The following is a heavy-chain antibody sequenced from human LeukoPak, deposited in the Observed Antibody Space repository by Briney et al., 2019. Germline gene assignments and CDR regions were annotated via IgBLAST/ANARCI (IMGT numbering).Heavy chain of an antibody. V-gene: IGHV4-39*07. J-gene: IGHJ5*02. D-gene: IGHD6-19*01. CDR1: GGSISSSSHY. CDR3: ARDPYRWYSSGGALFDP. CDR2: IYYSGNT. Sequence: ASETLSLTCTVSGGSISSSSHYWAWIRQPPGKGLEWIANIYYSGNTYYNPSLKSRVTISVDMSKNQFSLRVGSLTAADTAVYYCARDPYRWYSSGGALFDPWGQGTLVTVSS.